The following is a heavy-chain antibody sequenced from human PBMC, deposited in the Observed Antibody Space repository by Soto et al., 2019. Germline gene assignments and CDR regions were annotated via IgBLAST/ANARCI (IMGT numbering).Heavy chain of an antibody. V-gene: IGHV4-39*01. J-gene: IGHJ4*02. D-gene: IGHD6-19*01. Sequence: SETLSLTCTVSGGSIISSSYYWGWIRQPPGKGLEWIGSIHYSGNTFYNPSLKSRVTISVDTSKNQFSPRLSSVTAADTALYYCARHGGSGYSSAYDYWGQGTLVTVSS. CDR2: IHYSGNT. CDR3: ARHGGSGYSSAYDY. CDR1: GGSIISSSYY.